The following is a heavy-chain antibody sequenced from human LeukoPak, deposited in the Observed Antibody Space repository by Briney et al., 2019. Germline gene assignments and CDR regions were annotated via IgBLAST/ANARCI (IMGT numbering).Heavy chain of an antibody. D-gene: IGHD2-15*01. J-gene: IGHJ4*02. Sequence: GESLKISCQASGYSFSTHWIGWVRQTPGKGLEWMGLIYPGDSDTKYSLSFQGQVTMSVDKSISTPYLEWSGLKASDTATYYCAREPAVAAATNLDFWGQGTLVTVSS. CDR3: AREPAVAAATNLDF. V-gene: IGHV5-51*01. CDR2: IYPGDSDT. CDR1: GYSFSTHW.